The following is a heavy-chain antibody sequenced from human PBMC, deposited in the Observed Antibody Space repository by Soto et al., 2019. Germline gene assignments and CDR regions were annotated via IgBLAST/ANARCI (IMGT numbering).Heavy chain of an antibody. Sequence: QVQLVESGGGVVQPGRSLRLSCAASGFTFSSYAMHWVRQAPGKGLEWVAVISYDGSNKYYADSVKGRFTISRDNSKNTLYLQMNSLRAEDTAVYYCERGINWETPANWGQRTLVTVSS. D-gene: IGHD7-27*01. CDR2: ISYDGSNK. CDR3: ERGINWETPAN. V-gene: IGHV3-30-3*01. J-gene: IGHJ4*02. CDR1: GFTFSSYA.